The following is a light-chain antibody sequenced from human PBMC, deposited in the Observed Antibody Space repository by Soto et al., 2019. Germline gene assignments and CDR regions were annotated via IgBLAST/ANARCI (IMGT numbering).Light chain of an antibody. J-gene: IGKJ1*01. CDR2: GAS. CDR1: QSFSSTY. Sequence: EIVLTQSPGTLSLSPGERATLSCRASQSFSSTYLAWYQQKPGQAPRLLIYGASSRATGIPDRFSGSGSGTDFTLTISRLEPEDFVVYYCQQYNSSPWTFGQGTKVEIK. CDR3: QQYNSSPWT. V-gene: IGKV3-20*01.